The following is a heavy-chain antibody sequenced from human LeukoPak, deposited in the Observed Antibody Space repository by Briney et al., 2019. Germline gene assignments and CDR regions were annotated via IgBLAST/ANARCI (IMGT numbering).Heavy chain of an antibody. V-gene: IGHV1-18*01. CDR3: ARAKLLLLPRDY. CDR2: ISAYTGNT. D-gene: IGHD3-10*01. Sequence: ASVKVSCKASGYTFTSYGINWVRQAPGQGLEWMGWISAYTGNTNYAQKLQGRVTMTTDTSTSSACMELRSLRSDDTAVYYCARAKLLLLPRDYWGQGTLVTVSS. CDR1: GYTFTSYG. J-gene: IGHJ4*02.